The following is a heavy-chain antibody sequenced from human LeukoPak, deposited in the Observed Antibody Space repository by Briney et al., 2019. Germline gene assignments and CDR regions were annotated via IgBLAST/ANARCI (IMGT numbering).Heavy chain of an antibody. Sequence: GESLKISCQGSGCRFTNYWIGWVRPMPGEGLEWMGIIFPGDSNTRYSPSFQGQVTISADKSISTAYLQWSSLKASDTAMHYCARHGVTISYGMDVWGQGTTVTVSS. V-gene: IGHV5-51*01. CDR3: ARHGVTISYGMDV. CDR2: IFPGDSNT. D-gene: IGHD3-3*01. CDR1: GCRFTNYW. J-gene: IGHJ6*02.